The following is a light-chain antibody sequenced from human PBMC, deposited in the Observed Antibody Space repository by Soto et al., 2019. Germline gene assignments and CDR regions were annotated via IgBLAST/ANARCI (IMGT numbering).Light chain of an antibody. CDR2: GNS. CDR3: QSYDSSLSGYVV. J-gene: IGLJ2*01. Sequence: VVTQPPSVSGAPGQRGTISCTGSSSNIGAGYDVHWYQQLPGTAPKLLIYGNSNRPSGVPDRFSGSKSGTSASLAITGLQAEDEADYYCQSYDSSLSGYVVFGGGTKLTVL. CDR1: SSNIGAGYD. V-gene: IGLV1-40*01.